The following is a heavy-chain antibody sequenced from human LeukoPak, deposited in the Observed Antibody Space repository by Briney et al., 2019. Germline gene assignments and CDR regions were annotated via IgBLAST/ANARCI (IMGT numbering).Heavy chain of an antibody. J-gene: IGHJ4*02. CDR3: ARDISWYFDY. D-gene: IGHD6-13*01. CDR1: GFTFSSYA. V-gene: IGHV3-23*01. CDR2: ISGSGGGTT. Sequence: PGGSLRLSCAASGFTFSSYAMSWVRQAPGKGLEWVSAISGSGGGTTYYADSVKGRFTISRDNSKNTLFLQMSSLRAEGTAVYYCARDISWYFDYWGQGMLVTVSS.